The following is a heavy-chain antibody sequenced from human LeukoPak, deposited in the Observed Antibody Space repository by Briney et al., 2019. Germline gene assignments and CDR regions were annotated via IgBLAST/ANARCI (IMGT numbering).Heavy chain of an antibody. D-gene: IGHD4-11*01. Sequence: GGALRHSCVASGFTFRSYVLHGVRPAPAKGVEGVAVISYDGSNKYNADSLKGRFTISRDNSKNTLNLKMNSLRAKDTAGYYCTKDPQRGRNYDYYYYYGMDDWGQGTTVTVAS. J-gene: IGHJ6*02. V-gene: IGHV3-30*18. CDR1: GFTFRSYV. CDR3: TKDPQRGRNYDYYYYYGMDD. CDR2: ISYDGSNK.